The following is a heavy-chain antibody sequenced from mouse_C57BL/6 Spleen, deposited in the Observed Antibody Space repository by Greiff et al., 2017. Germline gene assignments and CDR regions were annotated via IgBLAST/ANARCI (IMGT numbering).Heavy chain of an antibody. J-gene: IGHJ3*01. CDR2: VWGDGST. CDR1: GFSLTSYG. Sequence: VQRVESGPGLVAPSQSLSITCTVSGFSLTSYGVSWVRQPPGKGLEWLGVVWGDGSTNYHSALISRLSISKDNSKSQVFLKLNSLHTDDTATYYCAKGGDAAWFAYWGQGTLVTVSA. V-gene: IGHV2-3*01. D-gene: IGHD3-3*01. CDR3: AKGGDAAWFAY.